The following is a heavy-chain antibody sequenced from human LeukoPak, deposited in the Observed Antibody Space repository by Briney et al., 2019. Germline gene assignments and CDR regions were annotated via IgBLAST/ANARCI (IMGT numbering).Heavy chain of an antibody. V-gene: IGHV4-31*03. D-gene: IGHD2-15*01. CDR1: GGSISSGGYY. CDR2: IYYSRST. J-gene: IGHJ4*02. CDR3: ARAYRTGGANY. Sequence: PSETLSLTCTVSGGSISSGGYYWSWIRQHPGKGLEWIGYIYYSRSTYYNPSLKSRVTISVDTSKNQFSLKLSSVTAADTAVYYCARAYRTGGANYWGQGTLVTVSS.